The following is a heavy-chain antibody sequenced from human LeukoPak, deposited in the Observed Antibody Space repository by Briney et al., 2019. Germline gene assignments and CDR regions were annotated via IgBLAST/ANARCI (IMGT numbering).Heavy chain of an antibody. V-gene: IGHV3-53*01. CDR1: GFSVSNKY. J-gene: IGHJ4*02. CDR2: IYTGGDT. D-gene: IGHD1-1*01. CDR3: ARCHNWNECYFDY. Sequence: TGGSLRLSCAASGFSVSNKYMSWVRQAPGKGLEWVSVIYTGGDTYYADSVRGRFTISRDNSKNTLYLQMNSLRAEDTAVYYCARCHNWNECYFDYWGQGTLVTVSS.